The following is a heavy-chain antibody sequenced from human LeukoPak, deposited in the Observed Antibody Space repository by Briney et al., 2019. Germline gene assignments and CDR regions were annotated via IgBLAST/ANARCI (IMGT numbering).Heavy chain of an antibody. J-gene: IGHJ6*02. CDR3: ARLMTTVTRVYYYGMDV. V-gene: IGHV1-69*04. D-gene: IGHD4-11*01. CDR2: IIPILGIA. CDR1: GGTFSSYA. Sequence: SVKVSCKASGGTFSSYAISWVRQAPGQGLEWMGRIIPILGIANYAQKFQGRVTITADKSTSTAYVELSSLRSEDTAVYYCARLMTTVTRVYYYGMDVWGQGTTVTVSS.